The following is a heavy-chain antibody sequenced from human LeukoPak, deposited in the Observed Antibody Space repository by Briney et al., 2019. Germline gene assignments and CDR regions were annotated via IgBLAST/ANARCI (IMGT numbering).Heavy chain of an antibody. V-gene: IGHV3-43*01. CDR3: AKGLYYYDSSGSTSDYGMDV. CDR1: GFTFDDYT. Sequence: GGSLRLSCAASGFTFDDYTMHWVRQAPGKGLEWVSLISWDGGSTYYADSVKGRFTISRDNAKNSLYLQMNSLRAEDTALYYCAKGLYYYDSSGSTSDYGMDVWGQGTTVTVSS. CDR2: ISWDGGST. J-gene: IGHJ6*02. D-gene: IGHD3-22*01.